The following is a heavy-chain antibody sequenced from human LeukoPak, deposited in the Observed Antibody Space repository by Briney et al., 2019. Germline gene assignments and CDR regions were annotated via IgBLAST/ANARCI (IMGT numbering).Heavy chain of an antibody. J-gene: IGHJ5*02. Sequence: GGSLRLSCAASGFTFSNYWMSWVRQAPGKGLEWVANIKQDGSEKYYVDSVKGRFTISRDNAKNSLYLQMNSLRAEDTAVYYCARLWIQVWLPNWFDPWGQGTLVTVSS. CDR2: IKQDGSEK. CDR1: GFTFSNYW. CDR3: ARLWIQVWLPNWFDP. V-gene: IGHV3-7*01. D-gene: IGHD5-18*01.